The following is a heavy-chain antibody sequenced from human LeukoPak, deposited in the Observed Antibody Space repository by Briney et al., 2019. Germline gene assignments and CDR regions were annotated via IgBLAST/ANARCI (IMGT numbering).Heavy chain of an antibody. CDR3: ARASGKRYYYYGMDV. D-gene: IGHD3-10*01. Sequence: SETLSLTCAVYGGSFSGYYWSWIRQPPGKGLEWIGEINHSGSINYNPSLKSRVTISVDTSKNQFSLKLSSVTAADTAVYYCARASGKRYYYYGMDVWGKGTTVTVSS. J-gene: IGHJ6*04. CDR2: INHSGSI. CDR1: GGSFSGYY. V-gene: IGHV4-34*01.